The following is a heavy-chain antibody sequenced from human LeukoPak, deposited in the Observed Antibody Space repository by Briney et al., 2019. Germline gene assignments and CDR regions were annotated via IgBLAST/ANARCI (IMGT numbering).Heavy chain of an antibody. Sequence: SETLSLTCAVYVGSFSGYYGSWIRQPPGKGLEWIGEINHSGSTNYNPSLKSRVTISVDTSKNQFSLKLSSVTAADTAVYYCARGRRWTVPYFDYWGQGTLVTVSS. CDR1: VGSFSGYY. J-gene: IGHJ4*02. CDR3: ARGRRWTVPYFDY. CDR2: INHSGST. D-gene: IGHD4-17*01. V-gene: IGHV4-34*01.